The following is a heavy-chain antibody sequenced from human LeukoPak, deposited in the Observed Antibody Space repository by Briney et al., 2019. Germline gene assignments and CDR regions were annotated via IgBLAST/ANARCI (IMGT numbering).Heavy chain of an antibody. D-gene: IGHD6-6*01. J-gene: IGHJ4*02. CDR3: ARGTTKAAPDY. CDR2: IYSGGGA. Sequence: GGSLRLSCAASGFTVSGKYMSWVRQAPGKGLEWVSVIYSGGGAYYADSVKGRFTISRDNSRNTLYLQMNSLRAEDTAVYYCARGTTKAAPDYWGQGTLVTVSS. V-gene: IGHV3-53*01. CDR1: GFTVSGKY.